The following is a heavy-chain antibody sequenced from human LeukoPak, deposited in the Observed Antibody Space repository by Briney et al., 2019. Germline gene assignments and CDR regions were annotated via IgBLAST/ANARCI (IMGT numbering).Heavy chain of an antibody. CDR1: GFTFSSYA. CDR2: ISGSGGST. CDR3: AKDRYSSGWYDYFDY. D-gene: IGHD6-19*01. V-gene: IGHV3-23*01. Sequence: GGSLRLSCAAYGFTFSSYAMSWVRQAPGKGLEWVSAISGSGGSTYYADSVKGRFTISRDNSKNTLYLQMNSLRAEDTAVYYCAKDRYSSGWYDYFDYWGQGTLVTVSS. J-gene: IGHJ4*02.